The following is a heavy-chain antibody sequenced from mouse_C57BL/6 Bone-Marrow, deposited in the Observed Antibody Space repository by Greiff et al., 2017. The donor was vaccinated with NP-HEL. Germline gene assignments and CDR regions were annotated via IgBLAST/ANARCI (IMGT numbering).Heavy chain of an antibody. V-gene: IGHV1-22*01. CDR1: GYTFTDYN. J-gene: IGHJ4*01. Sequence: EVQLQESGPELVKPGASVKMSCKASGYTFTDYNMHWVKQSHGKSLEWIGYINPNNGGTSYNQKFKGKATLTVNKSSSTAYMELRSLTSEDSAVYYCAIYYYGSSYRGMDYWGQGTSVTVSS. D-gene: IGHD1-1*01. CDR2: INPNNGGT. CDR3: AIYYYGSSYRGMDY.